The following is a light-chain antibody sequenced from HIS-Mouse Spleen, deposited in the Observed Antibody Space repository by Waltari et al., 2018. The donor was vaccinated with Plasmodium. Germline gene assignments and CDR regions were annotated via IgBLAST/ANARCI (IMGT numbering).Light chain of an antibody. Sequence: SYELTQPPSVSVSPGQTARITCPGAALPKQYAYWYQQKSGQAPVLVIYEDSKRPSGIPERFSGSSSGTMATLTISGAQVEDEADYYCYSTDSSGNHRVFGGGTKLIVL. V-gene: IGLV3-10*01. J-gene: IGLJ3*02. CDR2: EDS. CDR3: YSTDSSGNHRV. CDR1: ALPKQY.